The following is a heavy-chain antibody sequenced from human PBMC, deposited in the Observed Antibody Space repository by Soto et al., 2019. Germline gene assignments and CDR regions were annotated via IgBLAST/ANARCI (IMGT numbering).Heavy chain of an antibody. CDR1: GFTFSSYW. D-gene: IGHD1-26*01. Sequence: PGGSLRLSCAASGFTFSSYWMSWVRQAPGKGLEWVANIKQDGSEKYYVDSVKGRFTISRDNAKNSLYLQMNSLRAEDTAVYYCEREGLVGATDYWGQGTLVTVSS. CDR3: EREGLVGATDY. J-gene: IGHJ4*02. CDR2: IKQDGSEK. V-gene: IGHV3-7*03.